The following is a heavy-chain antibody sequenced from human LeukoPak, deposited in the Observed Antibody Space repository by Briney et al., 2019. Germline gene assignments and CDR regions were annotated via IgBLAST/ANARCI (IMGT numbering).Heavy chain of an antibody. CDR3: AKDPSHLWFGEDYFDY. D-gene: IGHD3-10*01. V-gene: IGHV3-30*02. Sequence: GGSLRLSCAASGFTFSSYGMHWVRQAPGKGLEWVAFIRYDGSNKYYADSVKGRFTISRDNSKNTLYPQMNSLRAEDTAVYYCAKDPSHLWFGEDYFDYWGQGTLVTVSS. CDR1: GFTFSSYG. CDR2: IRYDGSNK. J-gene: IGHJ4*02.